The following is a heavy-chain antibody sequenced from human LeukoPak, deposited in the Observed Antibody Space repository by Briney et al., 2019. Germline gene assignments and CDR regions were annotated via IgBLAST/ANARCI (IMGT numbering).Heavy chain of an antibody. Sequence: SETLSLTCAVYGGSFSGYYWSLIRQPPGKGLEWIGEINHSGSTNYNPSLKSRVTISVDTSKNQFSLKLSSVTAADTAVYYCASVIVVADNYFDYWRQGTLVTVSS. D-gene: IGHD3-22*01. V-gene: IGHV4-34*01. CDR1: GGSFSGYY. J-gene: IGHJ4*02. CDR2: INHSGST. CDR3: ASVIVVADNYFDY.